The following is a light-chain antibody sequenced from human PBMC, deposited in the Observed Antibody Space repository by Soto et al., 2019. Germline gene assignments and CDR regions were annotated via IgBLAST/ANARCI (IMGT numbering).Light chain of an antibody. V-gene: IGKV3-11*01. CDR2: DTS. Sequence: EIVLTQSPAPLSLSPGETATLSCRASQSVSNFLAWYQQKPGQSPRLLIYDTSKRATGIPARFSGSGSGTDFTLTISSLEPEDFAVYYCQQRSNWPHTFGQGTKVEIK. CDR3: QQRSNWPHT. CDR1: QSVSNF. J-gene: IGKJ1*01.